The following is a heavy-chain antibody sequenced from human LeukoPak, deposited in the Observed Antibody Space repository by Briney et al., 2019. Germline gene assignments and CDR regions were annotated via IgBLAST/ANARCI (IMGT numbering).Heavy chain of an antibody. CDR3: ARDRSSGWYLTPGFDP. CDR1: GFTFSNYW. V-gene: IGHV3-7*04. Sequence: PGGSLRLSCAASGFTFSNYWMSWVRQAPGKGLEWVASIKQDGSEKYYVDSVKGRFTISRDNAKNSLYLQINSLRAEDTAVYYCARDRSSGWYLTPGFDPWGRGTLVTVSS. D-gene: IGHD6-19*01. J-gene: IGHJ5*02. CDR2: IKQDGSEK.